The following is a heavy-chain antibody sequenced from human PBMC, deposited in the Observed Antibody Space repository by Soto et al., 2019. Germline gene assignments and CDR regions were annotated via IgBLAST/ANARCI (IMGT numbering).Heavy chain of an antibody. CDR1: GGSISSSSYY. CDR3: ARPIAVAGTGYWFDP. V-gene: IGHV4-39*01. Sequence: SETLSLTCTVSGGSISSSSYYWGWIRQPPGKGLEWIGSIYYSGSTYYNPSLKSRVTISVDTSKNQFSLKLSSVTAADTAVYYCARPIAVAGTGYWFDPWGQGTLVTVSS. D-gene: IGHD6-19*01. CDR2: IYYSGST. J-gene: IGHJ5*02.